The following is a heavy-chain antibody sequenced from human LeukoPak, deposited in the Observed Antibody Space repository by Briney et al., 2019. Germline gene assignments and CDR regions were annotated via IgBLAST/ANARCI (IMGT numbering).Heavy chain of an antibody. Sequence: GASVKVSCKASGYTFTTYGISWVRQAPGQGLEWMGGIIPIFGTANYAQKFQGRVTITADESTSTAYMELSSLRSEDTAVYYCASGEPAPYYYYYMDVWGKGTTVTVSS. CDR2: IIPIFGTA. CDR1: GYTFTTYG. J-gene: IGHJ6*03. D-gene: IGHD1-14*01. CDR3: ASGEPAPYYYYYMDV. V-gene: IGHV1-69*13.